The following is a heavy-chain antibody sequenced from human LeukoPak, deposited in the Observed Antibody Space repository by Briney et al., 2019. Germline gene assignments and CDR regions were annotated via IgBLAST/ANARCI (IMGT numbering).Heavy chain of an antibody. V-gene: IGHV3-23*01. Sequence: GGSLRLSRAVPGITLRNNGMSWVREAPGKGPEWVAGISGSGGSTNYADSVKGRFTISRDNRKNTLYLQMHNLGAEDTAVYFCAKRAVVIRVILVGFHKEAYYFDSWGQGALVTVSS. D-gene: IGHD3-22*01. CDR3: AKRAVVIRVILVGFHKEAYYFDS. CDR1: GITLRNNG. J-gene: IGHJ4*02. CDR2: ISGSGGST.